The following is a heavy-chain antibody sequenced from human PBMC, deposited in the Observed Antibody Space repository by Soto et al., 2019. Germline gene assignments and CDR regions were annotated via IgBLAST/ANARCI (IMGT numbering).Heavy chain of an antibody. CDR1: GYTFGSYG. V-gene: IGHV1-18*01. CDR3: ARAVASTRGSETLDF. CDR2: ISVYNGNT. Sequence: QVQLVQSGAEVKKPGASVKVSCKASGYTFGSYGVSWVRQAPGQGLEWMGWISVYNGNTNYVQKLQARVTLTTDTSTTTAYMELSSLRSDDTAVYFCARAVASTRGSETLDFWGQGTMVTVSS. J-gene: IGHJ3*01. D-gene: IGHD2-15*01.